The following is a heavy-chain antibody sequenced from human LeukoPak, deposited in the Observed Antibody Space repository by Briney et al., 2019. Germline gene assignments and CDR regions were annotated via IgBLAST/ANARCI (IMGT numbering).Heavy chain of an antibody. Sequence: HPGGSLRLSCAASGFTFSSYAMSWVRQAPGHGLDWVSAISGSGGSTYYADSVKGRFTISRDNSKNTLYLQMNSLRAEDTAVYYCAKPYDSSGYYLTDYWGQGTLVTVSS. J-gene: IGHJ4*02. CDR3: AKPYDSSGYYLTDY. V-gene: IGHV3-23*01. CDR1: GFTFSSYA. D-gene: IGHD3-22*01. CDR2: ISGSGGST.